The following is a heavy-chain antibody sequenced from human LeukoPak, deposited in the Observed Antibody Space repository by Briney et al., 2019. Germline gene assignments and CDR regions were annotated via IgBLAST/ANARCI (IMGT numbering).Heavy chain of an antibody. CDR1: GFTFGSFA. V-gene: IGHV3-64D*09. J-gene: IGHJ4*02. Sequence: GGSLRLSCSASGFTFGSFAMHWVRQASGKGLEYISAIRSDGGSTYYADSVKGRFTISRDNYKNTLYLQMSSLRAEDTAVYYCVKDRGGAVAGPFDYWGQGALVTVSS. CDR3: VKDRGGAVAGPFDY. D-gene: IGHD6-19*01. CDR2: IRSDGGST.